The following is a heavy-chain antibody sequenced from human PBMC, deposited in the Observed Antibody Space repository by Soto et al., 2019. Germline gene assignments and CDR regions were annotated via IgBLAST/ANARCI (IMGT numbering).Heavy chain of an antibody. Sequence: GGSLRLSCAASGFTFSSYWMSWVRQAPGKGLEWVANIKQDGSEKYYVDSVKGRFTISRDNAKNSLYLQMNSLRAEDTAVYYCAGTYYDFWSGYYRGDYYYMDVWGKGTTVTVSS. V-gene: IGHV3-7*01. J-gene: IGHJ6*03. CDR2: IKQDGSEK. CDR1: GFTFSSYW. CDR3: AGTYYDFWSGYYRGDYYYMDV. D-gene: IGHD3-3*01.